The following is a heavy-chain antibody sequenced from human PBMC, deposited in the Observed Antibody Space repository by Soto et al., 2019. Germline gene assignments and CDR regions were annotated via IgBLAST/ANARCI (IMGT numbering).Heavy chain of an antibody. D-gene: IGHD2-2*02. J-gene: IGHJ6*02. CDR2: IGTAGDP. CDR3: ASALGYGISTSCYTGYYYYVMDV. CDR1: GFTFSSYD. V-gene: IGHV3-13*05. Sequence: GGSLRLSCAASGFTFSSYDMHWVRQATGKGLEWVSAIGTAGDPYYPGSVKGRFTISRENAKNSLYLQMNSLRAGDTAVYYCASALGYGISTSCYTGYYYYVMDVWGQGTRDTVSS.